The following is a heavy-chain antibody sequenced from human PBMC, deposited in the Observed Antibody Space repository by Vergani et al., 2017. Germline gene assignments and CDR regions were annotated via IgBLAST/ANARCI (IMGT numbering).Heavy chain of an antibody. CDR1: GFTFSSYG. CDR2: IWYDGSNK. J-gene: IGHJ4*02. CDR3: ARSGGYCSSTSCYAVDY. D-gene: IGHD2-2*01. Sequence: QVQLVESGGGVVQPGRSLRLSCAASGFTFSSYGMHWVRQAPGKGLEWVAVIWYDGSNKYYADSLKGRFTISRDNAKNSLYLKMNSLRAEETAVYYCARSGGYCSSTSCYAVDYWGQGTLVTVSS. V-gene: IGHV3-33*01.